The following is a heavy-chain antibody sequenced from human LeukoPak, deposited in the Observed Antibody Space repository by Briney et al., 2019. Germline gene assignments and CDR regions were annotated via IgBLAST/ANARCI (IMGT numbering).Heavy chain of an antibody. Sequence: GGLRLSCAASGFTFTSQGMAWVRQAPAKGLEWVSAITGSGDNTYYADSVKGRFTISRNNSKNTLCLQMNSLSAEDTAVYYCAKMQGYFDLWGRGTLVTVSS. CDR2: ITGSGDNT. CDR1: GFTFTSQG. CDR3: AKMQGYFDL. V-gene: IGHV3-23*01. J-gene: IGHJ2*01.